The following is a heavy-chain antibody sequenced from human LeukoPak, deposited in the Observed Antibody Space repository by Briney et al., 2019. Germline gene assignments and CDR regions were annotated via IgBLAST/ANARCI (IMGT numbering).Heavy chain of an antibody. J-gene: IGHJ3*01. D-gene: IGHD4-17*01. CDR3: AKGYGDLVAFDV. V-gene: IGHV3-30*02. CDR2: IRYDGNNK. CDR1: GFTFRSYG. Sequence: PGGSLRLSCAASGFTFRSYGMAWVRQAPGKGLEWVAFIRYDGNNKDYADSVKGRFTISRDNSKNTLYLQMNSLRVDGTAVYYCAKGYGDLVAFDVWGQGTMVTVSA.